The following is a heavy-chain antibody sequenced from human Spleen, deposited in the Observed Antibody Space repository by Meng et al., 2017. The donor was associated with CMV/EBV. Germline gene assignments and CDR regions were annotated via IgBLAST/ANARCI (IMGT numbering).Heavy chain of an antibody. J-gene: IGHJ4*02. CDR1: GYNFISYG. CDR3: ARDRPPLIVGATTCYFDY. D-gene: IGHD1-26*01. CDR2: INPNSGGT. Sequence: ASVKVSCKTSGYNFISYGISWVRQAPGQGLEWMGWINPNSGGTNYAQKFQGRVTMTRDTSISTAYMELSRLRSDDTAVYYCARDRPPLIVGATTCYFDYWGQGTLVTVSS. V-gene: IGHV1-2*02.